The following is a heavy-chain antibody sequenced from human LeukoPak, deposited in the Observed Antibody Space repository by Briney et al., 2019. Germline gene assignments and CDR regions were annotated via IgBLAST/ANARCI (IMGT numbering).Heavy chain of an antibody. Sequence: SETLSLTCTVSGGSISSYYWSWIRQPPGKGLEWIGYIYYSGSTNYNPSLKSRVTISVDTSKNQFSLKLSSVTAADTAVYYCARRTTSDAFDIWGQGTMVTVSS. CDR1: GGSISSYY. D-gene: IGHD1-1*01. CDR2: IYYSGST. CDR3: ARRTTSDAFDI. J-gene: IGHJ3*02. V-gene: IGHV4-59*08.